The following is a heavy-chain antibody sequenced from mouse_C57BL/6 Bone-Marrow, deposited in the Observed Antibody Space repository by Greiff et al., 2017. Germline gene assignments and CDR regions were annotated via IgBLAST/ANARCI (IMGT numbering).Heavy chain of an antibody. D-gene: IGHD1-1*01. J-gene: IGHJ3*01. CDR3: ARSGVTTVVAPFAY. CDR1: GYSFTDYN. V-gene: IGHV1-39*01. Sequence: VQLQQSGPELVKPGASVKISCKASGYSFTDYNMNWVKQSNGKSLEWIGVINPNYGTTSYNQKFKGKATLTVDQSSSTAYMQLNSLTSEDSAVYYDARSGVTTVVAPFAYWGPGTLVTVSA. CDR2: INPNYGTT.